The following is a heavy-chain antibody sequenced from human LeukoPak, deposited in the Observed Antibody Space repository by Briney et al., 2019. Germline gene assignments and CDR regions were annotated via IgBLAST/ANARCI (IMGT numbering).Heavy chain of an antibody. D-gene: IGHD3-9*01. V-gene: IGHV1-69*01. J-gene: IGHJ4*02. CDR1: GGTFRSYA. Sequence: GSSVKVSCKASGGTFRSYAISWVRQAPGQGLEWMGIIPIFGTTNYAQKFQGRVTITADESTSTAYMELSSLRSEDTAVYYCARADSDYDILTGPYYFDYWGQGTLVTVSS. CDR3: ARADSDYDILTGPYYFDY. CDR2: IIPIFGTT.